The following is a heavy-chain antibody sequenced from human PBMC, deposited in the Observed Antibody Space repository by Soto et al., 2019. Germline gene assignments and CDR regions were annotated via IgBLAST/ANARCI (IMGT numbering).Heavy chain of an antibody. Sequence: QVQLVQSGAEVKKPGASVKVSCTASGYTFTHYAIHWVRHAPAQRLEGMGFINAGSGNTKYSQTFQGRLTFTKDTSARTAYMDLSSLRSADTAIYYCARGLAADGAWGQGTLVTVSS. CDR2: INAGSGNT. CDR3: ARGLAADGA. V-gene: IGHV1-3*01. D-gene: IGHD6-13*01. CDR1: GYTFTHYA. J-gene: IGHJ5*02.